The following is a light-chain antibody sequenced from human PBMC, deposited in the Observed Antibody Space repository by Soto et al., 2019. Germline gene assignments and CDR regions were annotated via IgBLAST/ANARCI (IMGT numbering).Light chain of an antibody. Sequence: DIQMTQSPSSLSASVVDRVTITFRASQSISSYLNWYQQKPGKAPKLLIHAASSLQSGVPSRFSGSGSGTDFTLTISSLQPEDFATYYCQQSYTTLTFGGGTKVDIK. CDR1: QSISSY. CDR3: QQSYTTLT. CDR2: AAS. V-gene: IGKV1-39*01. J-gene: IGKJ4*01.